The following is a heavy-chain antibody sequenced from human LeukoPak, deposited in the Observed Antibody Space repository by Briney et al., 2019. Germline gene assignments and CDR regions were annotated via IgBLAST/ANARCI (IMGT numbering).Heavy chain of an antibody. J-gene: IGHJ6*02. CDR1: GITFSSYA. CDR3: AKGRGPWLYYGMDV. V-gene: IGHV3-23*01. D-gene: IGHD5-12*01. CDR2: ISGSGGST. Sequence: GGSLRLSCEASGITFSSYAMSWVRQAPGKGLEWVSGISGSGGSTYYTDSVKGRFTISRDNSKNTLYLQMNSLRAEGTALYYCAKGRGPWLYYGMDVWGQGTTVTVSS.